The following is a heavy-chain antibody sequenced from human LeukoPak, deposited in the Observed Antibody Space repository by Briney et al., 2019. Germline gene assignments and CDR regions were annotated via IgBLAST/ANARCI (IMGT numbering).Heavy chain of an antibody. J-gene: IGHJ5*02. CDR3: ARQYSSSWYGNWFDP. Sequence: ASVKVSCKASGYTFTSYGISWVRQAPGQGLEWMGWISAYNGNTNYAQKLQGRVTMTTDTSTSTAYMELRSLRSDDTAVYYCARQYSSSWYGNWFDPWGPGTLVTVSS. CDR1: GYTFTSYG. D-gene: IGHD6-13*01. CDR2: ISAYNGNT. V-gene: IGHV1-18*04.